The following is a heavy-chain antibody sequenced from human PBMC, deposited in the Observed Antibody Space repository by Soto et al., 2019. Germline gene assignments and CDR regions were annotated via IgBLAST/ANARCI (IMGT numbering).Heavy chain of an antibody. Sequence: SETLSLTCTVSGGSVTSDEDYWTWIRQSPGKGLEWIGYISNSGSTGYNPSLKTRLSMSVERSKNQFTLRLTSVTAADTAVYFCATESGSTYGYFDHWGQGTQVTVSS. CDR1: GGSVTSDEDY. CDR2: ISNSGST. CDR3: ATESGSTYGYFDH. J-gene: IGHJ4*02. D-gene: IGHD5-18*01. V-gene: IGHV4-30-4*01.